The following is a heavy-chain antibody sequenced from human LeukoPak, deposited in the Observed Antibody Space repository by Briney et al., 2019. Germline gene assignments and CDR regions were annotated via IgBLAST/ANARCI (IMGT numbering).Heavy chain of an antibody. J-gene: IGHJ6*03. Sequence: SETLSLTCTVSGGSISSYYWSWIRQPAGKGLEWIGRIYTSGSTNYNPSLKSRVTMSVDTSKNQFSLKLSSVTAADTAVYYCARGGADYYYGYQDYYYYMDVWGKGTTVTISS. V-gene: IGHV4-4*07. CDR3: ARGGADYYYGYQDYYYYMDV. CDR2: IYTSGST. D-gene: IGHD3-10*01. CDR1: GGSISSYY.